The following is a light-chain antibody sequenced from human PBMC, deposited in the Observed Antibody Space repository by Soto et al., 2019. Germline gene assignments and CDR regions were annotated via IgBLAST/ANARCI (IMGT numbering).Light chain of an antibody. J-gene: IGKJ3*01. V-gene: IGKV1-9*01. CDR1: QGIANF. CDR3: QQLNSFPIP. Sequence: IQLTQSPSSLSASVGDRVTISCQASQGIANFLAWYQQKPGKAPKLLIYGASTLQSGVPSRFSGSGSGTEFTLTISSLQPEDFAASYCQQLNSFPIPFGPGTKVDIK. CDR2: GAS.